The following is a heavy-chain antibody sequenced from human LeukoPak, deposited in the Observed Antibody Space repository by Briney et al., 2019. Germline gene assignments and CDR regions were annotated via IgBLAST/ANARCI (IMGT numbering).Heavy chain of an antibody. CDR3: AKGSGSSCYSPCDY. D-gene: IGHD2-15*01. V-gene: IGHV3-23*01. J-gene: IGHJ4*02. Sequence: VGSLRLSCAASGFTFSSYAMSWVRQAPGKGLEWVSVICANDGNTYYADAVKGRFTISRDNSKDTLYLQMDSLRAEDTAVYYCAKGSGSSCYSPCDYWGQGILVTVSS. CDR1: GFTFSSYA. CDR2: ICANDGNT.